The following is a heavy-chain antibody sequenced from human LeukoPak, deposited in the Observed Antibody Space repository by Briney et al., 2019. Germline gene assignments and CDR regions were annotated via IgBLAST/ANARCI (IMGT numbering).Heavy chain of an antibody. CDR3: TRGANWFDT. CDR1: GGSVTSYY. J-gene: IGHJ5*02. CDR2: IYYSGGT. V-gene: IGHV4-59*02. Sequence: SETLSLICTVSGGSVTSYYWSWIRQPPGKGLEWIGYIYYSGGTNYNPSLKTRVTVSVDTSKNQFSLKLSSMTAADTAVYYCTRGANWFDTWGQGTLVTVSS.